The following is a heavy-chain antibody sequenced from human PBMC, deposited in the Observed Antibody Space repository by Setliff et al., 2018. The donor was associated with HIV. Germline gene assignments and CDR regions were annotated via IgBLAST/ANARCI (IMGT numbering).Heavy chain of an antibody. CDR3: ARDPHGSGSYYKSPKGAFDI. V-gene: IGHV1-69*10. J-gene: IGHJ3*02. D-gene: IGHD3-10*01. CDR1: GGTFSSYA. CDR2: IIPILGIA. Sequence: WASVKVSCKASGGTFSSYAISWVRQAPGQGLEWMGGIIPILGIANYAQKFQGRVTITADKSTGTAYMELSSLRSEDTAVYYCARDPHGSGSYYKSPKGAFDIWGQRTMVTVSS.